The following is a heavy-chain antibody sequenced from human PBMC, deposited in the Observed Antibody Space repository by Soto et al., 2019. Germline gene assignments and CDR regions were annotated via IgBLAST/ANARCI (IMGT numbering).Heavy chain of an antibody. Sequence: QVQLQESGPGLVKPSQTLSLTCTVSGGSIRSGDYYWSWIRQHPGKGLEWIGYIYYSGSTHYSSSLTSRVTMSIDTSKNQFPLKLTSGTAADTAVYYCARLSSIDSSGYYLDYWGQGTLVTVSS. CDR2: IYYSGST. D-gene: IGHD3-22*01. J-gene: IGHJ4*02. CDR3: ARLSSIDSSGYYLDY. V-gene: IGHV4-31*03. CDR1: GGSIRSGDYY.